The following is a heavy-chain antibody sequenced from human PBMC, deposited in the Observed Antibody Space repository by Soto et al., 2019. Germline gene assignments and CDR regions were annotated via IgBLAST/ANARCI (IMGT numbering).Heavy chain of an antibody. CDR1: GFTFSSYG. CDR2: ISYDGSNK. D-gene: IGHD1-26*01. V-gene: IGHV3-30*18. J-gene: IGHJ6*03. Sequence: GGSLRLSCAASGFTFSSYGMHWVRQAPGKGLEWVAVISYDGSNKYYADSVKGRFTISRDNSKNTLYLQMNSLRAEDTAVYYCAKDQASGSYYYYYMDVWGKGTMVTVSS. CDR3: AKDQASGSYYYYYMDV.